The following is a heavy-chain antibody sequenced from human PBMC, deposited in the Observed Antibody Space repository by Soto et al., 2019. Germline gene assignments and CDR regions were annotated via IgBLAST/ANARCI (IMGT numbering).Heavy chain of an antibody. CDR1: GYTFTSYG. V-gene: IGHV1-18*01. D-gene: IGHD7-27*01. J-gene: IGHJ4*02. Sequence: QVQLVQSGAEVKKPGASVKVSCKASGYTFTSYGLSWVRQAPGQGLEWMGCINANNGNTKYAQKLQGRVTMTTDTSTTTAYMELRSLRSDDTAVYYCARDLNLGLGDYWGQGTLVTVSS. CDR2: INANNGNT. CDR3: ARDLNLGLGDY.